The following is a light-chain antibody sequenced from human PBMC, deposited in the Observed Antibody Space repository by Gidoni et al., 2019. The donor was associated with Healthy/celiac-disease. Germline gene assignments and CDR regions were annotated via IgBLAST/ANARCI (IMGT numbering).Light chain of an antibody. CDR2: EAS. J-gene: IGKJ1*01. CDR1: QSISSW. CDR3: QQYNSYAWT. Sequence: DIQITQSPSTLSASVGDRVTITCLASQSISSWLAWYQQKPGKAPKLLIYEASSLESGVPSRFSGSGSGTEFTLTISSLQPDDLATYYCQQYNSYAWTFGQGTKVEIK. V-gene: IGKV1-5*01.